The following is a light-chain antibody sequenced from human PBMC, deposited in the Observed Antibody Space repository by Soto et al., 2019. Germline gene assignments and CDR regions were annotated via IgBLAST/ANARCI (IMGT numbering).Light chain of an antibody. CDR2: DVS. CDR3: SSYAIISPVV. CDR1: SSDVGGYNY. J-gene: IGLJ3*02. V-gene: IGLV2-14*01. Sequence: QSALTQPASVSGSPGQSITISCTGSSSDVGGYNYVSWYQQHPGNAPKLMIYDVSNRPSGVSNRFSGSKSGNTASLTISGLQAEDEADYYCSSYAIISPVVFGGGTKVTVL.